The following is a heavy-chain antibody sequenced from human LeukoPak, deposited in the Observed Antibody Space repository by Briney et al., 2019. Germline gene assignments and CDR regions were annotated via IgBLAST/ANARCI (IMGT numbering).Heavy chain of an antibody. CDR1: GFTFSSYA. CDR2: IPYYGNNE. J-gene: IGHJ4*02. Sequence: GGSLRLSCSASGFTFSSYAMHWVRQAPGKGLEWVAPIPYYGNNEYYADSVKGRFIISRDNSKSTLYLHMNSLRVEDTAVYYCATDDGVHWGQGTLVTVSS. D-gene: IGHD3-10*01. V-gene: IGHV3-30-3*01. CDR3: ATDDGVH.